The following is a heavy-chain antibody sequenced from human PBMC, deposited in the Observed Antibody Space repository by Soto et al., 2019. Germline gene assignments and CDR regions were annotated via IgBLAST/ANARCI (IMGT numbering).Heavy chain of an antibody. V-gene: IGHV4-59*01. CDR3: ARSGEKSLVVAATRVFYYYMDV. J-gene: IGHJ6*03. Sequence: SETLSLTCTVSGGSISSYYWSWIRQPPGKGLEWIGYIYYSGSTNYNPSLKSRVTISVDTSKNQFSLKLSSVTAADTAVYYCARSGEKSLVVAATRVFYYYMDVWGKGTTVTVSS. CDR1: GGSISSYY. D-gene: IGHD2-15*01. CDR2: IYYSGST.